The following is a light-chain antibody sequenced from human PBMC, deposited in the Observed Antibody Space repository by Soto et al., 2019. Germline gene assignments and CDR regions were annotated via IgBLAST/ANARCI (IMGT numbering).Light chain of an antibody. CDR2: EDN. CDR3: QSYDSSLSGYV. Sequence: QSVLTQPPSVSEAPGQTVTISCTGSSSNIGAGYEAHWYQQVPGTAPKRLIYEDNNRPSGVPDRFSGSKSGTSASLAITGLQAEDEAEYYCQSYDSSLSGYVFGTGTKLTVL. J-gene: IGLJ1*01. CDR1: SSNIGAGYE. V-gene: IGLV1-40*01.